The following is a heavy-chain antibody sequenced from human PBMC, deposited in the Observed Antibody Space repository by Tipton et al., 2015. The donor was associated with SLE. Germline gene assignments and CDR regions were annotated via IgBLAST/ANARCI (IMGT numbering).Heavy chain of an antibody. D-gene: IGHD6-6*01. V-gene: IGHV4-59*07. CDR3: ARMYSSSAPFDY. Sequence: TLSLTCTVSGGSISSYYWSWIRQPPGKGLEWIGYIYYSGSTNYNPSLKSRVTISVDTSKNQFSLKLGSVTAADTAVYYCARMYSSSAPFDYWGQGTLVTVSS. J-gene: IGHJ4*02. CDR2: IYYSGST. CDR1: GGSISSYY.